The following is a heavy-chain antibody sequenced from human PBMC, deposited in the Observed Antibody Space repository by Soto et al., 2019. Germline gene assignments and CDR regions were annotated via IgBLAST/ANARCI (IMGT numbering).Heavy chain of an antibody. D-gene: IGHD6-6*01. Sequence: GRSLRLSCAASGFTFDDYAMHWVRQAPGKGLEWVSGVSWNSGTIGYADSVKGRFTISRDNAKNSLYLQMNSLRPEDTALYFCAKDIAARPKPYFDYWGQGILVTLSS. CDR1: GFTFDDYA. J-gene: IGHJ4*02. CDR3: AKDIAARPKPYFDY. CDR2: VSWNSGTI. V-gene: IGHV3-9*01.